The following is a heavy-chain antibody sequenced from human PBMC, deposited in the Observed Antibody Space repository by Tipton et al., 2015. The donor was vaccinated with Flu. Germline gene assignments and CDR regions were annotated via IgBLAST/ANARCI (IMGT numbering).Heavy chain of an antibody. CDR2: IYPGDSDT. CDR1: GYRFSNYW. V-gene: IGHV5-51*01. D-gene: IGHD3-3*01. Sequence: QSGPEVKKPGESLKISCKGSGYRFSNYWIGWVRQMPGKGLEWMGIIYPGDSDTRYSPSFQGQVTISADKSISTAYLQWSSLKTSDTAMYYCARTHLDSERFFPVDAFDIWGQGTMVTVSS. J-gene: IGHJ3*02. CDR3: ARTHLDSERFFPVDAFDI.